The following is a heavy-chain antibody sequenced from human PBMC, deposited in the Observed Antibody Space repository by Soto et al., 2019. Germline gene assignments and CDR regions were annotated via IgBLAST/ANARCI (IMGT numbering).Heavy chain of an antibody. J-gene: IGHJ5*02. CDR1: GGSISSGGYS. CDR3: ARSIAAAGTQFDP. D-gene: IGHD6-13*01. CDR2: IYHSGST. V-gene: IGHV4-30-2*01. Sequence: SETLSLTCAVSGGSISSGGYSWSWIRQPPGKGLEWIGYIYHSGSTYYNPSLKSRVTISVDRSKNQFSLKLSSVTAADTAVYYCARSIAAAGTQFDPWGQGTLVTVSS.